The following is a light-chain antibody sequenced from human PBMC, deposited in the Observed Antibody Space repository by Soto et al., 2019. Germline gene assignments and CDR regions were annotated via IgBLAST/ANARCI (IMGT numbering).Light chain of an antibody. CDR2: RAS. J-gene: IGKJ1*01. CDR3: QHYSASSPWT. V-gene: IGKV1-5*03. Sequence: DIQMTQSPSTLSASVGDRVIITCRASQGVDNWLAWFQQKPGKAPKVVIYRASGLETGVPSRFSGSGSGTEFTLTISSLQPDDFATYYCQHYSASSPWTFGQGTKVELK. CDR1: QGVDNW.